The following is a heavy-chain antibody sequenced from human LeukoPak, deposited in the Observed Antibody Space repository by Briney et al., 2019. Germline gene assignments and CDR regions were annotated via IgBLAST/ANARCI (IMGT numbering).Heavy chain of an antibody. CDR1: GYTFTSYG. Sequence: GASVKVSCKASGYTFTSYGISWVRQAPGQGLEWMGWISAYNGNTNYAQKLQGRVTMTTDTSTSTAYMELRSLRSDDTAVYYCARVRITILGVVIRPSDACDIWGQGTMVTVSS. CDR3: ARVRITILGVVIRPSDACDI. CDR2: ISAYNGNT. V-gene: IGHV1-18*01. J-gene: IGHJ3*02. D-gene: IGHD3-3*01.